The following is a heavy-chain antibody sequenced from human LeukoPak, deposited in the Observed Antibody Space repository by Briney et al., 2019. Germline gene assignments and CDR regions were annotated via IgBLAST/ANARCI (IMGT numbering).Heavy chain of an antibody. CDR2: ISSRSTTI. D-gene: IGHD4-17*01. CDR3: AGDYGDYGEYFDH. V-gene: IGHV3-48*01. J-gene: IGHJ4*02. Sequence: GGSLRLSCAASGFTFSSYSMNWVRQAPGKGLEWISYISSRSTTIYYADSVKGRFTISRDNAKNSLYLQMNSLRGEDTAVYYCAGDYGDYGEYFDHWGQGTLVTVSS. CDR1: GFTFSSYS.